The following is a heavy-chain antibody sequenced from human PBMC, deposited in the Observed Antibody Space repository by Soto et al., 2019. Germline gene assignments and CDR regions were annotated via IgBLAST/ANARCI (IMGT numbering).Heavy chain of an antibody. CDR1: GGSISSYY. D-gene: IGHD3-22*01. V-gene: IGHV4-59*01. CDR2: IYYSGST. J-gene: IGHJ4*02. Sequence: LSLTCTVSGGSISSYYWSWIRQPPGKGLEWIGYIYYSGSTNYNPSLKSRVTISVDTSKNQFSLKLSSVTAADTAVYYCARWNYYDSSGYFTFDYWGQGTLVTVSS. CDR3: ARWNYYDSSGYFTFDY.